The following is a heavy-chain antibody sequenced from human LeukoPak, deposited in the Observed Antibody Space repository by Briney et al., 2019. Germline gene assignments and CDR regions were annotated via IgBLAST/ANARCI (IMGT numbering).Heavy chain of an antibody. CDR3: ARDRIAVAGTIRY. V-gene: IGHV1-2*02. D-gene: IGHD6-19*01. Sequence: ASVKVSCKASGYTFTGYYMHWVRQAPGQGLEWMGWINPNSGGTNYAQKFQGRVTMTRDTSISTAYMELSRLRSDDTAVYYCARDRIAVAGTIRYWGQGTLVTVSS. CDR1: GYTFTGYY. CDR2: INPNSGGT. J-gene: IGHJ4*02.